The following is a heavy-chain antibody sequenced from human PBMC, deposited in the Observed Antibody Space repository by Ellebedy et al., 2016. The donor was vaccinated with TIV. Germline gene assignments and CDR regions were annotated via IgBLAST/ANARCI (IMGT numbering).Heavy chain of an antibody. D-gene: IGHD5-24*01. Sequence: GGSLRLSCAASGFTFSDYAIHWVRQAPGKGLEWVAVISYDGSKKYYADSVKGRFTISRGNPNNTLYLQMNSLRPEDTAVYYCARDARWQQLMGAFDIWGQGTMVITSS. J-gene: IGHJ3*02. CDR2: ISYDGSKK. CDR1: GFTFSDYA. V-gene: IGHV3-30-3*01. CDR3: ARDARWQQLMGAFDI.